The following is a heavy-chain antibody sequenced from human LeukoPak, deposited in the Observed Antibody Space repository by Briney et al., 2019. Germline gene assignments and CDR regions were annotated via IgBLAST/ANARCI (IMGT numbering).Heavy chain of an antibody. CDR3: ARDCSGGSCYDLDY. J-gene: IGHJ4*02. D-gene: IGHD2-15*01. CDR2: ISAYNGNT. V-gene: IGHV1-18*01. CDR1: GYTFTSYG. Sequence: GASVTVSCKASGYTFTSYGISWVRQAPGQGLEWMGWISAYNGNTNYAQKLQGRVTMTTDTSTSIAYMELRSLRSDDTAVYYCARDCSGGSCYDLDYWGQGTLVTVSS.